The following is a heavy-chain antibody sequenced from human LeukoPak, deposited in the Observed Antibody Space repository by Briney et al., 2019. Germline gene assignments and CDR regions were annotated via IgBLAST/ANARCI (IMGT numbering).Heavy chain of an antibody. CDR1: GGTFSSYA. V-gene: IGHV1-69*06. Sequence: SVKVSCKASGGTFSSYAISWVRQAPGQGLEWMGGIILIFGTANSAQKFQGRVTITADKSTSSAYMELSSLRSEDTAVYYCARKKDGGDAFDIWGQGTMVTVSS. CDR2: IILIFGTA. CDR3: ARKKDGGDAFDI. J-gene: IGHJ3*02. D-gene: IGHD3-10*01.